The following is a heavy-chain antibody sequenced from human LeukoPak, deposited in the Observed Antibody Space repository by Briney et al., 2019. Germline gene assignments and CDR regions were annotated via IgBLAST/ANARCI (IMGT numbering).Heavy chain of an antibody. J-gene: IGHJ6*02. CDR2: MNPNSGNT. Sequence: ASVKVSCKASGYTFTSYDINWVRQATGQGLEWMGWMNPNSGNTGYAQKFQGRVTMTRNTSISTAYMELRSLRSDDTAVYYCARDQIVVVPGDSSSSDYYYYYGMDVWGQGTTVTVSS. CDR3: ARDQIVVVPGDSSSSDYYYYYGMDV. D-gene: IGHD2-2*01. CDR1: GYTFTSYD. V-gene: IGHV1-8*01.